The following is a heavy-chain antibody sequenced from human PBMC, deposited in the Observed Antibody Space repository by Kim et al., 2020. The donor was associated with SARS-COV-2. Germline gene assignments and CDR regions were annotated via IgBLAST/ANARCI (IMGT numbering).Heavy chain of an antibody. J-gene: IGHJ4*02. CDR2: ITDSGRTT. D-gene: IGHD6-13*01. Sequence: GGSLRLSCAASVFTFSTYAMTWVRQAPGKGLEWVSTITDSGRTTYYADSVKGRFTISRDNSENTLFLQMSSLRAEDTALYYCAKGPTRSSPYYFDYWGQGTLVTVSS. CDR1: VFTFSTYA. CDR3: AKGPTRSSPYYFDY. V-gene: IGHV3-23*01.